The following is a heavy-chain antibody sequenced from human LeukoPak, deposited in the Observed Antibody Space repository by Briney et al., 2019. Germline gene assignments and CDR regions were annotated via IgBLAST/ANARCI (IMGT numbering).Heavy chain of an antibody. V-gene: IGHV4-39*01. J-gene: IGHJ3*02. CDR1: GGSISSCSYY. Sequence: SETLSLTRTVSGGSISSCSYYWGWIRQPPGKGLEWIGSIYYSGSTYYHPSLKSRVTISVDTSKNQFSLKLSSVTAADTAVYYCARPRVILTRADAFDIWGQGTMVTVSS. CDR2: IYYSGST. CDR3: ARPRVILTRADAFDI. D-gene: IGHD1-14*01.